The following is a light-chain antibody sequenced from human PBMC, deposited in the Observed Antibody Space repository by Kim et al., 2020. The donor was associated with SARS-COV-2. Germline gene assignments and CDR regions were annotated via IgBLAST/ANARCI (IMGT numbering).Light chain of an antibody. CDR1: QSVSSN. Sequence: YPGERATLSCRASQSVSSNFAWYQQKPGQAPRLLIYDASTRATGIPARFSGSGSGTQFTLTISSLQSEDFAVYYCHQYNNWPLTFGGGTKVDIK. CDR3: HQYNNWPLT. CDR2: DAS. J-gene: IGKJ4*01. V-gene: IGKV3-15*01.